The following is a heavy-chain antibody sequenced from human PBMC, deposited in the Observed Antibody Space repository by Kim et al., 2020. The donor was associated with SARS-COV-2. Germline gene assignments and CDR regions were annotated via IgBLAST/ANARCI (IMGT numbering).Heavy chain of an antibody. CDR1: GFTFSGSA. CDR3: TRTQDGWYKTEVDY. Sequence: GGSLRLSCAASGFTFSGSAMHWVRQASGKGMQWVGRIRSKANSYATAYAASVKGRFTISRDDSKNTAYLQMNSLKTEDTAVYYCTRTQDGWYKTEVDYWGQGTLVTVSS. V-gene: IGHV3-73*01. D-gene: IGHD6-19*01. J-gene: IGHJ4*02. CDR2: IRSKANSYAT.